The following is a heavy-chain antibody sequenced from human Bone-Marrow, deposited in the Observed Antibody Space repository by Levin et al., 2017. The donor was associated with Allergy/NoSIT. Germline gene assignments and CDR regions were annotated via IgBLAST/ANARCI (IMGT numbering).Heavy chain of an antibody. V-gene: IGHV1-69*13. CDR3: ARVDYGDLLETFDS. CDR2: LTPMFDTA. Sequence: SVKVSCKASGDTFSSFGINWVRQAPGQGLEWMGGLTPMFDTANYAQKFQGRLTIIADESTTTVYMELSRLTSEDTAVYYCARVDYGDLLETFDSWDQGTLVIVSS. D-gene: IGHD4-17*01. J-gene: IGHJ4*02. CDR1: GDTFSSFG.